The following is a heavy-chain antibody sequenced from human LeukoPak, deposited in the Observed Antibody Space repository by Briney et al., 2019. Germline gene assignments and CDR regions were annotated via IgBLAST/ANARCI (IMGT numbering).Heavy chain of an antibody. D-gene: IGHD6-19*01. CDR1: GFSFSTYS. CDR3: SKDVVPDSGWDLDH. V-gene: IGHV3-23*05. J-gene: IGHJ4*02. CDR2: IYNSGSKT. Sequence: GGSLRLSCTASGFSFSTYSMTWVRQGPGKGLEWVSSIYNSGSKTFYADSVKGRFTISRDNSKNTLYLQMNSLTAEDTAIYYCSKDVVPDSGWDLDHWGQGTLVTVSS.